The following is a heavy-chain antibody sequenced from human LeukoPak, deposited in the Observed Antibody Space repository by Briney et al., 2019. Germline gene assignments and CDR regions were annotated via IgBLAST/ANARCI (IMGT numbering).Heavy chain of an antibody. D-gene: IGHD4-17*01. Sequence: GGSLRLSCAASGFTFSAFGMNWVRQAPGKGLEWVSTITKSGDSTYYADSVKGRFTISRDNAKNSLYLQMNSLRAEDTAVYYCAREFYGDLRKFDYWGQGTLVTVSS. CDR1: GFTFSAFG. CDR3: AREFYGDLRKFDY. J-gene: IGHJ4*02. V-gene: IGHV3-21*04. CDR2: ITKSGDST.